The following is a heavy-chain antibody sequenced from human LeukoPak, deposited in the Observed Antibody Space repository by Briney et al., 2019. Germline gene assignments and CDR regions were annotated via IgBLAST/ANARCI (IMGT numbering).Heavy chain of an antibody. CDR3: ARPGYSSGSTGDY. V-gene: IGHV4-34*01. CDR1: GGSFSGYY. J-gene: IGHJ4*02. D-gene: IGHD6-19*01. CDR2: INHSGST. Sequence: PSETLSLTCAVYGGSFSGYYWSWIRQPPGKGLEWIGEINHSGSTNYNPSLKSRVAISVDTSKNQFSLKLSSVTAADTAVYYCARPGYSSGSTGDYWGQGTLVTVSS.